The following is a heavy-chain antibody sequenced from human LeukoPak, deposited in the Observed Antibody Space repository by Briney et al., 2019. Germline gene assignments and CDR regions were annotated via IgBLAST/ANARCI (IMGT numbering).Heavy chain of an antibody. Sequence: GGSLRLSCVASGFPFSSYWMTWVRQAPGKGLEWVANIKQDGSKKSYVDSVKGRFTISRDNAKNSLYLQMNSLRTEDTAIYYCTRVGYIDEGIDYWGQGTLVTVSS. CDR2: IKQDGSKK. CDR3: TRVGYIDEGIDY. V-gene: IGHV3-7*04. CDR1: GFPFSSYW. J-gene: IGHJ4*02. D-gene: IGHD5-24*01.